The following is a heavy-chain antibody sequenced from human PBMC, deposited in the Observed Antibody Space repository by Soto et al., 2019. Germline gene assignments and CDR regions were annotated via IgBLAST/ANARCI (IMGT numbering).Heavy chain of an antibody. V-gene: IGHV4-39*01. Sequence: TLSLTCSVSRGSIRSGSYYWAWIRQTPGKGLEWIATMSYTETTYYNPSLKSRVAISVDLSKNQFSLRLNSMTAADTAVYYCVSRLIFGVPYDPFDYWGQGALVIVSS. CDR1: RGSIRSGSYY. D-gene: IGHD3-3*01. CDR2: MSYTETT. CDR3: VSRLIFGVPYDPFDY. J-gene: IGHJ4*02.